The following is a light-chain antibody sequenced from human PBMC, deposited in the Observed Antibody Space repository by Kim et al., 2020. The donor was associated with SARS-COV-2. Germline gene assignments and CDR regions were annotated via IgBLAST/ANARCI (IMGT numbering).Light chain of an antibody. CDR2: DAS. CDR1: QSISSG. J-gene: IGKJ1*01. Sequence: ASVGDRVTITCRASQSISSGLAWYQQKPGKAPKLLIYDASSLESGVPSRFSGSGSGTEFTLTISSLQPDDFATYYCQQYNSYSGTFGQGTKVDIK. CDR3: QQYNSYSGT. V-gene: IGKV1-5*01.